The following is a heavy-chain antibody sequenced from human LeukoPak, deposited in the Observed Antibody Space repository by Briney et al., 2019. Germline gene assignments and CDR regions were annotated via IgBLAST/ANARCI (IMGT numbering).Heavy chain of an antibody. J-gene: IGHJ4*02. CDR3: AKRVAVAGPYYFDY. V-gene: IGHV3-23*01. CDR2: ISGSGGST. CDR1: GFTFSSYW. Sequence: GGSLRLSCAASGFTFSSYWMSWVRQAPGKGLEWVSAISGSGGSTYYADSVKGRFTISRDNSKNTLYPQMNSLRAEDTAVYYCAKRVAVAGPYYFDYWGQGTLVTVSS. D-gene: IGHD6-19*01.